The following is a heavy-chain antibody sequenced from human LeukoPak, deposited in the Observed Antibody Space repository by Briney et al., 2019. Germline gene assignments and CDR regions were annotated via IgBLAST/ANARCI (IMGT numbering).Heavy chain of an antibody. CDR3: ARVALVLGYCSGGSCYPFDY. CDR1: GGSISSSSYY. D-gene: IGHD2-15*01. CDR2: ICYSGST. V-gene: IGHV4-39*07. Sequence: SETLSLTCTVSGGSISSSSYYWGWIRQPPGKGLEWIGSICYSGSTYYNPSPKSRVTISVDTSKNQFSLKLSSVTAADTAVYYCARVALVLGYCSGGSCYPFDYWGQGTLVTVSS. J-gene: IGHJ4*02.